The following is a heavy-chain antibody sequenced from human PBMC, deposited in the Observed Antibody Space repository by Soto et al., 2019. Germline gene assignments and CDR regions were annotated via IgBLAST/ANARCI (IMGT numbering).Heavy chain of an antibody. V-gene: IGHV3-9*01. CDR2: ISWNSGDI. D-gene: IGHD2-15*01. J-gene: IGHJ3*02. CDR1: GFTFDDYA. Sequence: GGSLRLSCAASGFTFDDYAMHWVRQTPGKGLEWVSGISWNSGDIGYADSVKGRFTISRDNAKNSLYLQMNSLRVEDTALYYCAEDVGFKPHAFDIWGQGTMVTVAS. CDR3: AEDVGFKPHAFDI.